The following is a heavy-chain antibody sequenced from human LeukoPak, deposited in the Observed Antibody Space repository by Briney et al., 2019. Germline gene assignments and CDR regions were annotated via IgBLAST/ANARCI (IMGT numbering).Heavy chain of an antibody. D-gene: IGHD1-1*01. CDR2: INCNSGGT. CDR3: ARQKTTDY. Sequence: ASVKVSCKASGYTFTGYHIHWVRQAPGQGLGWMGWINCNSGGTNYAQKFQGRVTMTRDTSISTAYMELTRLTADDTAVYYCARQKTTDYWGQGTLVTVSS. V-gene: IGHV1-2*02. J-gene: IGHJ4*02. CDR1: GYTFTGYH.